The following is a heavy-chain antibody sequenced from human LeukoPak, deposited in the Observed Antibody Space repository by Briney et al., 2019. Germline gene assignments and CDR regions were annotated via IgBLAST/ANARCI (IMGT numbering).Heavy chain of an antibody. CDR3: AKEFVGRSGRHFDY. D-gene: IGHD3-3*01. J-gene: IGHJ4*02. CDR2: IRYDGSNK. V-gene: IGHV3-30*02. CDR1: GFTFGSYG. Sequence: PGGSLRLSCAASGFTFGSYGMHWVRQAPGKGLEWVAFIRYDGSNKYYADSVKGRFTISRDNSKNTLYLQMNSLRAEDTAVYYCAKEFVGRSGRHFDYWGQGTLVTVSS.